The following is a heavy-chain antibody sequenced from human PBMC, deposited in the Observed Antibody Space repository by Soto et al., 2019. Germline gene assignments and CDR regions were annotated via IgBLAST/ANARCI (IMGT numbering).Heavy chain of an antibody. CDR1: GGSISSSSYY. Sequence: QLQLQESGPGLVKPSETLSLTCTVSGGSISSSSYYWGWIRQPPGKGLEWIGSIYYSGSTYYNPSLKSLVPLSVDTSKNQFSLKLSFVTAAGTAVYFCARSDDFWSGYSLGSFDYWGQGTLVTVSS. D-gene: IGHD3-3*01. J-gene: IGHJ4*02. CDR3: ARSDDFWSGYSLGSFDY. CDR2: IYYSGST. V-gene: IGHV4-39*01.